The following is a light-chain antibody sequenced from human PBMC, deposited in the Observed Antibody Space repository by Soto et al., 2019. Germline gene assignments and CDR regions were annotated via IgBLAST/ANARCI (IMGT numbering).Light chain of an antibody. J-gene: IGKJ1*01. CDR2: DTS. CDR3: KQRQSWPWT. V-gene: IGKV3-11*01. Sequence: EIVLTQSPATLSLSPGERATLSCRASQSVSPYLAWYQQRPGQAPRLLIYDTSNRATGIPARFSGSGSGTDFTLTISGLEPEDFAVYYCKQRQSWPWTFGQGTKMEIK. CDR1: QSVSPY.